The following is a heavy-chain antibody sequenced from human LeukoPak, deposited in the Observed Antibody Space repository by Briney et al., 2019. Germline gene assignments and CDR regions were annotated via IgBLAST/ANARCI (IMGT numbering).Heavy chain of an antibody. V-gene: IGHV1-24*01. CDR1: GYTLTELS. Sequence: ASVKVSCKVSGYTLTELSMHWVRQAPGKGLEWMGGFDPEDGETIYAQKFQGRVTMTEDTSTDTAYMGLSSLRSEDTAVYYCATDGPRAVAGTNWFDPWGQGTLVTVSS. CDR2: FDPEDGET. J-gene: IGHJ5*02. D-gene: IGHD6-19*01. CDR3: ATDGPRAVAGTNWFDP.